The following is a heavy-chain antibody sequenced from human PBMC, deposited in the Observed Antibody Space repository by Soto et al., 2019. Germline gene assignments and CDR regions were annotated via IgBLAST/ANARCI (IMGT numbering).Heavy chain of an antibody. D-gene: IGHD6-19*01. CDR3: AKDLRNSLTSGWYGVSY. CDR2: ISGGGGST. V-gene: IGHV3-23*01. J-gene: IGHJ4*02. CDR1: GSTFDTYA. Sequence: EVQLLESGGGLVQPGGSLRLSCAASGSTFDTYAMSWVRQAPGKGLEWVSAISGGGGSTYYADSVKGRFTISRDNSKNTLYLQMNSLSAEDTAVYYCAKDLRNSLTSGWYGVSYWGQGTLVTVSS.